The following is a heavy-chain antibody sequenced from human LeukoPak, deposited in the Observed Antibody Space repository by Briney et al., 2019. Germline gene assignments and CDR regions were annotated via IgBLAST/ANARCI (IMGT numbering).Heavy chain of an antibody. Sequence: SETLSLTCAVSGGSISSSNWWSWVRQPPGQGLEWIGEIYHSGSTNYNPSLKSRVTISVDKSKNQFSLKLSSVTAADTAVYYCARGMSAVTTHFDYWGQGTLVTVSS. CDR1: GGSISSSNW. D-gene: IGHD4-17*01. V-gene: IGHV4-4*02. CDR3: ARGMSAVTTHFDY. CDR2: IYHSGST. J-gene: IGHJ4*02.